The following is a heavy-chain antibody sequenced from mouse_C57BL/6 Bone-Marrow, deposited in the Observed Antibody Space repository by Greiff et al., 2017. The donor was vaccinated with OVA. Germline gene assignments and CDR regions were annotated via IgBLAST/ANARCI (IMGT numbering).Heavy chain of an antibody. CDR2: IDPENGDT. D-gene: IGHD2-13*01. CDR3: TEVRGAMDY. V-gene: IGHV14-4*01. CDR1: GFNIKDDY. Sequence: EVQLQQSGAELVRPGASVKLSCTASGFNIKDDYMHWVKQRPEQGLEWIGWIDPENGDTEYASKFQGQVTITADTSSNTAYLQLSSLTSEDTAVYYCTEVRGAMDYGGQGTSVTVSA. J-gene: IGHJ4*01.